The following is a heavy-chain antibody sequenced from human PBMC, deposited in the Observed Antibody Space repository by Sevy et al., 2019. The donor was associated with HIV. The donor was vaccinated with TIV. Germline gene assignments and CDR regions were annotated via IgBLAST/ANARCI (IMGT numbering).Heavy chain of an antibody. CDR3: ARALQDYYYGMDV. CDR2: IYYSGST. Sequence: ETVSLSCTVSGDSISSYYWSWIRQPPGKGLEWIGYIYYSGSTNYNPSLKSRVAISKDTSKNQFSLKLSSVTAADTAVYYCARALQDYYYGMDVWGQGTTVTVSS. CDR1: GDSISSYY. J-gene: IGHJ6*02. V-gene: IGHV4-59*01.